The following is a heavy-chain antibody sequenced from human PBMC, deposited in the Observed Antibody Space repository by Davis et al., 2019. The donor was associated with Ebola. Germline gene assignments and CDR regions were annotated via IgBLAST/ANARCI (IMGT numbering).Heavy chain of an antibody. CDR2: ISSSGSTI. V-gene: IGHV3-48*03. CDR1: GFTFSSYE. D-gene: IGHD2-2*01. CDR3: AREGAYCSSTSCYSNYYGMDV. J-gene: IGHJ6*02. Sequence: GESLKISCAASGFTFSSYEMNWVRQAPGKGLEWVSYISSSGSTIYYADSVKGRFTISRDNSKNTLYLQMNSLRAEDTAVYYCAREGAYCSSTSCYSNYYGMDVWGQGTLVTVSS.